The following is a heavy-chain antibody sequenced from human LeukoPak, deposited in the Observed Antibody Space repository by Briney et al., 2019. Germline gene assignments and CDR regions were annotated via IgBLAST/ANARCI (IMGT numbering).Heavy chain of an antibody. CDR3: AKDLWYAAYYFDF. J-gene: IGHJ4*02. CDR1: GFTFNDYA. CDR2: TSWNSGNI. D-gene: IGHD3-10*01. V-gene: IGHV3-9*01. Sequence: GRSLRLSCAASGFTFNDYAMHWVRQAPGKGLEWVSGTSWNSGNIGYADSVKGRFTISRDNAKNSLYLQMNSLRTEDTALYYCAKDLWYAAYYFDFWGQGTLVTVSS.